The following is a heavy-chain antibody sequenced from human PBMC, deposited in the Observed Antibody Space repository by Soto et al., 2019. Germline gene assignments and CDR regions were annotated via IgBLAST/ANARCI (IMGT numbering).Heavy chain of an antibody. J-gene: IGHJ6*02. CDR1: GFTFSSYG. Sequence: GGSLRLSCAASGFTFSSYGMHWVRQAPGKGLEWVAVIWYDGSNKYYADSVKGRFTISRDNSKNTLYLQMNSLRAEDTAVYYCARDSRGYSGYDLYYYYYGMDVWGQGTTVTVSS. V-gene: IGHV3-33*01. CDR2: IWYDGSNK. CDR3: ARDSRGYSGYDLYYYYYGMDV. D-gene: IGHD5-12*01.